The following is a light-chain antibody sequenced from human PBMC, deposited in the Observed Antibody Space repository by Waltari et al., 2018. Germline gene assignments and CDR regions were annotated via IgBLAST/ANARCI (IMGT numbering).Light chain of an antibody. J-gene: IGLJ1*01. Sequence: QSALTQPASVSGSPGQSVSISCTGTSNDVGGYGYVSWYQQFPGKAPKLMIYDVSYRPSVVSSRFSGSKSGNTASLTISGLQAEDEAVYYCSSHTSTVPHVFGTGTKVTVV. CDR1: SNDVGGYGY. CDR3: SSHTSTVPHV. V-gene: IGLV2-14*01. CDR2: DVS.